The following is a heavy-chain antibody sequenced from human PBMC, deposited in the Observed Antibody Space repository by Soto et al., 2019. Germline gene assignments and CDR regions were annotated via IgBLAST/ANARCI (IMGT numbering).Heavy chain of an antibody. Sequence: QPGGSLRLSCAASGFTFSTYGMHGVRQAPGKGLEWVAVMGNDGITTFYADSVNGRFTISRDNSKNTLFLQMNSLRADDTAVYYCAKEFQWELHAFDIWGQGTMVTFSS. CDR3: AKEFQWELHAFDI. CDR1: GFTFSTYG. CDR2: MGNDGITT. J-gene: IGHJ3*02. V-gene: IGHV3-30*02. D-gene: IGHD1-26*01.